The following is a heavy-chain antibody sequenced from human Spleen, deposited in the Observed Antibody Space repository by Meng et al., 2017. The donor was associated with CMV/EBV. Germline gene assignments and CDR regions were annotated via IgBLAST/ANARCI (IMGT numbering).Heavy chain of an antibody. Sequence: VSGGSVSSGSYYWSWIRQPPGKGLEWIGYIYYSGSTNYNPSLKSRVTISVDTSKNQFSLKLSSVTAADTAVYYCARLFPSRSYYFDYWGQGTLVTVSS. CDR2: IYYSGST. CDR1: GGSVSSGSYY. J-gene: IGHJ4*02. V-gene: IGHV4-61*01. CDR3: ARLFPSRSYYFDY. D-gene: IGHD2-2*01.